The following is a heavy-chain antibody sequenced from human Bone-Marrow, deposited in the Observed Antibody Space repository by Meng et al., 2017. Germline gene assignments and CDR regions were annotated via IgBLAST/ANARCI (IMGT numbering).Heavy chain of an antibody. CDR1: GLTFSSYA. CDR3: ARLVVVAAIDY. D-gene: IGHD2-15*01. CDR2: MSGSGGST. V-gene: IGHV3-23*01. Sequence: LLRCGGGLVEPGGSLRLSCAAYGLTFSSYAMSWVRQAPGKGLEWVSAMSGSGGSTYYEDSVKGRFTISRDNSKNTLYLQMNSLRAEDTAVYYCARLVVVAAIDYWGQGTLVTVSS. J-gene: IGHJ4*02.